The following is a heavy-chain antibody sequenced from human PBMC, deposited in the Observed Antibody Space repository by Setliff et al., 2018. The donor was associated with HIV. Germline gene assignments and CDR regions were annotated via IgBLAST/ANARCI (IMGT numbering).Heavy chain of an antibody. J-gene: IGHJ6*03. CDR3: ARDHGYYYYYMDV. CDR1: GFTFSSYW. Sequence: GGSLRLSCAASGFTFSSYWMHWVRQAPGKGLVWVSRINSDGSSTSYAGSVKGRFTISRDNAKNTLYLQMNSLRAEDTAVYYCARDHGYYYYYMDVWGKGTTVTVSS. V-gene: IGHV3-74*01. CDR2: INSDGSST.